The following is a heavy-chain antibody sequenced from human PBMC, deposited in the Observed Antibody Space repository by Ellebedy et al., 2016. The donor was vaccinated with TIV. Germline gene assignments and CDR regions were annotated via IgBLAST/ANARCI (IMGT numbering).Heavy chain of an antibody. J-gene: IGHJ4*02. V-gene: IGHV3-64D*06. CDR3: VKAWGD. Sequence: GESLNISCSASGFTFSSYAMHWVRQAPGKGLDYISAIVSNGDSTYYANSVKGRSIISRDNSRNTLDLQMSSLRPEDTAVYYCVKAWGDWGQGTLVTVSP. CDR2: IVSNGDST. D-gene: IGHD3-16*01. CDR1: GFTFSSYA.